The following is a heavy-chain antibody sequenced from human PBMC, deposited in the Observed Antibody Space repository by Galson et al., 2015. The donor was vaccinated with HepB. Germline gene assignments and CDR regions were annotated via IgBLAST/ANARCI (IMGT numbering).Heavy chain of an antibody. CDR2: IYYSGST. CDR3: ARQSSFGSGWYYFDY. V-gene: IGHV4-61*08. CDR1: GGSVTSGDYY. J-gene: IGHJ4*02. D-gene: IGHD6-19*01. Sequence: ETLSLTCTVSGGSVTSGDYYWTWVRQPPGKGLEWIGHIYYSGSTNYNPSLKSRVTISADRSKNQFSLKLSSVTAADTAVYYCARQSSFGSGWYYFDYWGQGTLVTVSS.